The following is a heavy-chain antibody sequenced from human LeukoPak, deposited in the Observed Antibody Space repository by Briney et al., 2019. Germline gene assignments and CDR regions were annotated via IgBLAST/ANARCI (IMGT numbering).Heavy chain of an antibody. CDR1: GGSISSYY. V-gene: IGHV4-39*02. J-gene: IGHJ4*02. CDR2: IYYSGST. D-gene: IGHD6-13*01. CDR3: ARDHSSSWYPFDY. Sequence: SETLSLTCTVSGGSISSYYWGWLRQPPGKGLEWIGSIYYSGSTYYNPSLKSRVTISVDTSKNQFSLKLSSVTAADTAVYYCARDHSSSWYPFDYWGQGTLVTVSS.